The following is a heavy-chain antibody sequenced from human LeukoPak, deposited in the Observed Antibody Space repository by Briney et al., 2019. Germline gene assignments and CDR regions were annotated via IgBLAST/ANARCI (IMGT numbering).Heavy chain of an antibody. D-gene: IGHD3-3*01. CDR2: IEQDGSDK. Sequence: PGGSLRLSCAASGFTFSTYWMSWVRQTPGKGLEWVANIEQDGSDKYYVDSVKGRFTISRDNAKNSLYLQMNSLRAEDTAVYYCARDANYDFWSGYYEGMDVWGQGTTVTVSS. CDR1: GFTFSTYW. CDR3: ARDANYDFWSGYYEGMDV. V-gene: IGHV3-7*01. J-gene: IGHJ6*02.